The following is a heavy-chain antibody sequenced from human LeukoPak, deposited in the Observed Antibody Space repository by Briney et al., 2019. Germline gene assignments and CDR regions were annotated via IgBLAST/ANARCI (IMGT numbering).Heavy chain of an antibody. J-gene: IGHJ4*02. CDR1: GGSISSYY. CDR2: IYYSGST. Sequence: PSETLSLTCTVSGGSISSYYWSWIRQPPGKGLEWIGYIYYSGSTNYNPSLKSRVTISVDTSKNQFSLKLSSVTAADTAVYYCARGVYHDSRGSLEDYFDNWGQGTLVTVSS. V-gene: IGHV4-59*08. CDR3: ARGVYHDSRGSLEDYFDN. D-gene: IGHD1-1*01.